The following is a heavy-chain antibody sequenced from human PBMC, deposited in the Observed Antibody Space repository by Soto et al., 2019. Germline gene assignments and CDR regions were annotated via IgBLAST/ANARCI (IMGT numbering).Heavy chain of an antibody. CDR3: AREGNLGRWIQPRDS. CDR1: CGSISSYY. D-gene: IGHD2-2*03. V-gene: IGHV4-59*01. CDR2: IYYNGNT. Sequence: SETLSLPCTVSCGSISSYYCSWIRQPPGKGLEWIGYIYYNGNTKYSPSLKSRVTMSVDTSKNHFSLKLISVTTADTAVYFCAREGNLGRWIQPRDSWGQGTLVTSPQ. J-gene: IGHJ5*01.